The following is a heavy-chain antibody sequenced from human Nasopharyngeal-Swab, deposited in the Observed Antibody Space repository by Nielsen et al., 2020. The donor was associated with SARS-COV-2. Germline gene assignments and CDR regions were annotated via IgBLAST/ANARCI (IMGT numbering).Heavy chain of an antibody. CDR1: GYTFTSYG. J-gene: IGHJ4*02. CDR2: MNPNSGNT. D-gene: IGHD6-13*01. CDR3: ARDQASIAAMAY. V-gene: IGHV1-8*03. Sequence: ASVKVSCKASGYTFTSYGISWVRQATGQGLEWMGWMNPNSGNTGYAQKFQGRVTITRDTSASTAYMELSSLRSEDTAVYYCARDQASIAAMAYWGQGTLVTVSS.